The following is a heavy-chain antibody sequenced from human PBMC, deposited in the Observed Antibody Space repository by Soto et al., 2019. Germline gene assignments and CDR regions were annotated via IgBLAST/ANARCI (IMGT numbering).Heavy chain of an antibody. D-gene: IGHD6-13*01. V-gene: IGHV6-1*01. J-gene: IGHJ6*02. CDR2: TYYRSKLYN. CDR3: ARGGYSSSWYSSYYYYGMDV. Sequence: SQTLSLTCAISGDSVSSNSAAWNCIRQSPSRGLEWLGRTYYRSKLYNDYAVSVKSRITINPDTSKNQFSLQLNSVTPEDTAVYYCARGGYSSSWYSSYYYYGMDVWGQGTTVTVSS. CDR1: GDSVSSNSAA.